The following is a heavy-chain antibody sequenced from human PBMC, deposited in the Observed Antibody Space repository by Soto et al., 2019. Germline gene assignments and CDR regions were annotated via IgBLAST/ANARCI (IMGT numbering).Heavy chain of an antibody. CDR3: ARAPGGSTETFDS. D-gene: IGHD3-10*01. CDR1: GFTFRSYA. V-gene: IGHV3-30-3*01. J-gene: IGHJ4*02. Sequence: QVHLVASGGGMVQPGRSLRLACTASGFTFRSYAMHWVRQAPGKGLEWVAVISYSGSNTYYADSVKGRFSISRDISNNTLYLQMNSLRREDTAVYYCARAPGGSTETFDSWGQGTLVTVSS. CDR2: ISYSGSNT.